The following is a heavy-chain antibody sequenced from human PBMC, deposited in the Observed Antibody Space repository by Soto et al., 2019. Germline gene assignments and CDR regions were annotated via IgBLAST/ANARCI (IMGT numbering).Heavy chain of an antibody. D-gene: IGHD1-1*01. Sequence: QVQLVQSGAEVKKPGASVKVSCKAYGFTFTNYYIHWVRQAPGQGLEWMGLINPSGGGTFYAQKFQGRVTVTRDTSTGTVYMELSNLRSEDTAVYFCARDSGDTTLRQWGRSFHYWGQGTLVTVSS. J-gene: IGHJ4*02. CDR3: ARDSGDTTLRQWGRSFHY. CDR1: GFTFTNYY. CDR2: INPSGGGT. V-gene: IGHV1-46*01.